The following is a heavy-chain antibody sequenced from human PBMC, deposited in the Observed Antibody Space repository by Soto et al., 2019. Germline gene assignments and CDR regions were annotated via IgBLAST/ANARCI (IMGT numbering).Heavy chain of an antibody. CDR1: GFTFSPYW. Sequence: LRLSCTASGFTFSPYWMHWVRQVPGKGLVWVSYINSDGTRTTYADSVKGRFTISRDNAKNTLYLQMNSLRAEDTAVYYCVRDRGRPDSFDIWGQGTKVTVSS. CDR2: INSDGTRT. J-gene: IGHJ3*02. CDR3: VRDRGRPDSFDI. D-gene: IGHD2-15*01. V-gene: IGHV3-74*01.